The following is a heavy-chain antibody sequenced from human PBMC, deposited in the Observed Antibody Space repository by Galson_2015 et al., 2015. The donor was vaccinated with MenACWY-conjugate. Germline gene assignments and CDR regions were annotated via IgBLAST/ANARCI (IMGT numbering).Heavy chain of an antibody. Sequence: SLRLSCATSGFDFIYAWMNWVRQAPGKGLEWVGRIKSKAGGETRDYAAPVKGRFTISRDDSKNTLYLQMNSLTTEDTAVYYCIWSQTYGGRYFDHWGQGTLVTVSS. V-gene: IGHV3-15*07. CDR2: IKSKAGGETR. J-gene: IGHJ4*02. CDR1: GFDFIYAW. CDR3: IWSQTYGGRYFDH. D-gene: IGHD3-3*01.